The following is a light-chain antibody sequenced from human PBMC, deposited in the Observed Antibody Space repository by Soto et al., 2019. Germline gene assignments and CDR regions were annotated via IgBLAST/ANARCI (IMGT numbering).Light chain of an antibody. V-gene: IGKV1-5*03. CDR3: QQYNSYSWT. CDR1: QSISSW. Sequence: DIQMTQSPSSLSASVGDRVTITCRACQSISSWLAWYQQKPGKAPKLLIYKSSSLESGVPSRFSGRGSGTEFTVTISRLQPDDFATYYCQQYNSYSWTFGQWTKVDIK. J-gene: IGKJ1*01. CDR2: KSS.